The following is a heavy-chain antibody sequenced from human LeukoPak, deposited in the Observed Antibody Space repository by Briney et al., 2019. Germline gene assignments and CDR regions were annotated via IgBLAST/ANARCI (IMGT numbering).Heavy chain of an antibody. CDR3: ASSLVGASYVFDY. CDR2: IYYSGST. Sequence: ASETLSLTCTVSGGSISSYYWSWIRQPPGKGLEWIGYIYYSGSTNYNPSLKSRVTISVDTSKNQFSLKLSSVTAADTAVYYCASSLVGASYVFDYWGQGTLVTVSS. V-gene: IGHV4-59*01. CDR1: GGSISSYY. D-gene: IGHD1-26*01. J-gene: IGHJ4*02.